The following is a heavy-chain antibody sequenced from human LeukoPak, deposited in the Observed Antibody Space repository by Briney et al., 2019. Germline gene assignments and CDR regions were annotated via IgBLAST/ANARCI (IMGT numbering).Heavy chain of an antibody. CDR3: ARRHPYYYGSGTYSRED. V-gene: IGHV4-4*07. Sequence: PSETLSLTCTVSGGSIGNYYWNWIRQPPGKGLECIGRSSTSGTTNYHPPLKSRVTLSLDTSKNQFSLNLRSVTAADTAIYFCARRHPYYYGSGTYSREDWGQGTLVTVSS. J-gene: IGHJ4*02. CDR2: SSTSGTT. CDR1: GGSIGNYY. D-gene: IGHD3-10*01.